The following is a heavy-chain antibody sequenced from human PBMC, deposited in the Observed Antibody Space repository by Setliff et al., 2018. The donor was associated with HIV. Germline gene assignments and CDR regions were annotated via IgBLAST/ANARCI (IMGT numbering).Heavy chain of an antibody. CDR3: ARGAPYGSGRHRWNS. CDR1: GLSMSRSSYY. V-gene: IGHV4-39*07. J-gene: IGHJ4*02. D-gene: IGHD3-10*01. CDR2: IYYSGST. Sequence: KASETLSLTCTVSGLSMSRSSYYRGWIRQPPGKGLEWIGSIYYSGSTYYNPSLTSRVTISVDTSNNKFSLRLTSVTAADTALYYCARGAPYGSGRHRWNSWGQGTLVTVSS.